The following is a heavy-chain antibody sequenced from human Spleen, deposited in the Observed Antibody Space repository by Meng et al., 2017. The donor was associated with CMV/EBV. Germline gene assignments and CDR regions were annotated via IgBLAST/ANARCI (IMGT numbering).Heavy chain of an antibody. Sequence: GESLKISCTASGFTFNSYAMHWVRQAPGKGLEWVAGISYDGDNRRYADSVKGRFTISRDGSKNTVSLQMRSLRVEDTAVYYCARESNYNVLDYWGQGSLVTVSS. V-gene: IGHV3-30-3*01. D-gene: IGHD1-7*01. CDR1: GFTFNSYA. J-gene: IGHJ4*02. CDR2: ISYDGDNR. CDR3: ARESNYNVLDY.